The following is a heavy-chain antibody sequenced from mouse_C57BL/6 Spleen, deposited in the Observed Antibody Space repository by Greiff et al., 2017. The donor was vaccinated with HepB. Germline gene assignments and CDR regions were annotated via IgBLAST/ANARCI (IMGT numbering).Heavy chain of an antibody. J-gene: IGHJ2*01. D-gene: IGHD1-1*01. CDR1: GYSFTSYY. V-gene: IGHV1-66*01. CDR2: IYPGSGNT. Sequence: VQLQQSGPELVKPGASVKISCKASGYSFTSYYIHWVKQRPGQGLEWIGWIYPGSGNTKYNEKFKGKATLTADTSSSTAYMQLSSLTSEDSAVYYCARGGSTVVERYYFDYWGQGTTLTVSS. CDR3: ARGGSTVVERYYFDY.